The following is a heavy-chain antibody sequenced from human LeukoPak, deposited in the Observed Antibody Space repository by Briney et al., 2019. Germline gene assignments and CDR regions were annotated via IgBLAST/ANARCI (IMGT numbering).Heavy chain of an antibody. D-gene: IGHD2-2*01. CDR2: IYTSGST. CDR1: GGSISSGSYY. Sequence: SETLSLTCTVSGGSISSGSYYWRWIRQPAGKGLEWIGRIYTSGSTNYNPSLKSRVTISVDTSKNQFSLKLSSVTAADTAVYYCARAPDWYFDLWGRGTLVTVCS. V-gene: IGHV4-61*02. CDR3: ARAPDWYFDL. J-gene: IGHJ2*01.